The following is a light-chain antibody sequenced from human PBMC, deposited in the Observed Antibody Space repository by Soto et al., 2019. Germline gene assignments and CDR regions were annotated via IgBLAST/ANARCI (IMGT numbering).Light chain of an antibody. CDR3: QQRSDWPPLFT. Sequence: IVLTQSPATLSLSPGERATLSCRACQSVSSYLAWYQQKPGQAPRLLIYDASKRATGIPARFSGSGSGTDFTLTISGLEPEDFAVYYCQQRSDWPPLFTFGPGTKVDIK. J-gene: IGKJ3*01. V-gene: IGKV3-11*01. CDR2: DAS. CDR1: QSVSSY.